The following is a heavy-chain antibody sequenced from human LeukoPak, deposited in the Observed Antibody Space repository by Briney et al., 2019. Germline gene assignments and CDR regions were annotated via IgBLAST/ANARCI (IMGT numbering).Heavy chain of an antibody. D-gene: IGHD6-13*01. V-gene: IGHV4-39*01. CDR1: GGSISSSSYY. Sequence: SETLSLTCTVSGGSISSSSYYWVWIRQPPGKGLEWIGSTYYSGSTYYNPSLKSRVTISVDTSKNQFSLKLSSVTAADTAVYYCARDSSWGQGTLVTVSS. CDR2: TYYSGST. J-gene: IGHJ4*02. CDR3: ARDSS.